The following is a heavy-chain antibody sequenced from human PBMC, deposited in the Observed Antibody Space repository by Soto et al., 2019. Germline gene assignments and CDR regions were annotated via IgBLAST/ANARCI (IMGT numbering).Heavy chain of an antibody. CDR1: GGSVNSVSYY. Sequence: QLQLQESGPGLVKPSETLSLTCTVSGGSVNSVSYYWGWVRQPPGKGLEWIGSVYRDGSTFNNPSLKSRLTISVDTSKSQFSLKLSSVTAADTAVYYCAKTRSTSWSSWSLFDLWGQGTLVTVSS. CDR3: AKTRSTSWSSWSLFDL. D-gene: IGHD6-13*01. CDR2: VYRDGST. J-gene: IGHJ4*02. V-gene: IGHV4-39*01.